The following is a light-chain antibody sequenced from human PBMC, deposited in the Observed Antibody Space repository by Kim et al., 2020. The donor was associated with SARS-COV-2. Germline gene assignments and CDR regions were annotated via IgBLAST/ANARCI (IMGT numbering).Light chain of an antibody. V-gene: IGLV1-44*01. CDR2: SNN. Sequence: QSVLTQPRSASGTPGQRVTISCSGSSSNIGSNTVNWYQQLPGTAPKLLMYSNNKRPSGVPDRFSGSKSGTSASLAISGLQSEDEGDHYCAAWDDSLNAWVLGGGTQLTVL. CDR1: SSNIGSNT. CDR3: AAWDDSLNAWV. J-gene: IGLJ3*02.